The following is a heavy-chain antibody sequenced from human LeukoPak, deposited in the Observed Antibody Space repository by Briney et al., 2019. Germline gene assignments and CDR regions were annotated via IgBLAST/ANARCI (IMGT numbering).Heavy chain of an antibody. V-gene: IGHV4-59*08. CDR2: IYYSGST. CDR1: GDSIRTYH. J-gene: IGHJ4*02. D-gene: IGHD5-18*01. Sequence: LQTLSLTCTVSGDSIRTYHWSWIRQPPGKGLEWIGYIYYSGSTNYNPSLMTRVTISLDTSKNQFSLKLSSVTAADTAVYYCARHRGYTYGRTFDYWGQGSLVTVSS. CDR3: ARHRGYTYGRTFDY.